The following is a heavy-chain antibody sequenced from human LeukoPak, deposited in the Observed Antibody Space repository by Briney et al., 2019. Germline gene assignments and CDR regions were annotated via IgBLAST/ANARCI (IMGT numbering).Heavy chain of an antibody. V-gene: IGHV1-69*01. CDR2: VIPIFDTT. Sequence: SVKVSCKASGGTLTNYAISWVRQAPGQGLEWMGGVIPIFDTTDYAQKFQGRVTITADESTRTAYMELSSLRSEDTAVYYCARDTYCSDTTCLGHYYYGMDVWGQGTTVTVSS. J-gene: IGHJ6*02. CDR1: GGTLTNYA. D-gene: IGHD2-2*01. CDR3: ARDTYCSDTTCLGHYYYGMDV.